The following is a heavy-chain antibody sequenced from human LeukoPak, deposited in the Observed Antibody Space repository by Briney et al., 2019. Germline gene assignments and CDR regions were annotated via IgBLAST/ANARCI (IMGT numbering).Heavy chain of an antibody. CDR2: FSWNSGSI. D-gene: IGHD2-15*01. CDR1: GFTFDDYA. CDR3: AKSSVVVAATPLFDY. V-gene: IGHV3-9*01. Sequence: GGSLRLSCAASGFTFDDYAMHWVRQAPGKGLEWFSGFSWNSGSIGYADSVKGRFTISRDNAKNSLYLQMNSLRAEDTALYYCAKSSVVVAATPLFDYWGQGTLVTVSS. J-gene: IGHJ4*02.